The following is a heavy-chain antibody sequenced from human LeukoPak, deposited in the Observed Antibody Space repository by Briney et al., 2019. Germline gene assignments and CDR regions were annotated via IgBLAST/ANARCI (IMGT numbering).Heavy chain of an antibody. Sequence: GGSLRLSCAASGFTFSGYSMNWVRQAPGKGLEWVSYISSGSSTIYYADSVRGRFTISRDNAKSSLYLQMNSLRAEDTAAYYCARGRADYYFDYWSQGTLVTVSS. D-gene: IGHD2-21*02. J-gene: IGHJ4*02. V-gene: IGHV3-48*01. CDR2: ISSGSSTI. CDR1: GFTFSGYS. CDR3: ARGRADYYFDY.